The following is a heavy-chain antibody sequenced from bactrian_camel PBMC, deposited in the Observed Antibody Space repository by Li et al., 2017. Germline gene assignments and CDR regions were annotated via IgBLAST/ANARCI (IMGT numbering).Heavy chain of an antibody. J-gene: IGHJ4*01. D-gene: IGHD2*01. CDR1: GYTYSSYC. CDR2: IDSDGST. V-gene: IGHV3S53*01. Sequence: HVQLVESGGGSVQAGGSLRLSCAASGYTYSSYCMGWFRQAPGKEREGVAAIDSDGSTSYADSVKGRFTISQANAKNTVTLQMNSLKPEDTAMYYCVADRGAYCFTLYSSQYDDWGQGTQVTVSS. CDR3: VADRGAYCFTLYSSQYDD.